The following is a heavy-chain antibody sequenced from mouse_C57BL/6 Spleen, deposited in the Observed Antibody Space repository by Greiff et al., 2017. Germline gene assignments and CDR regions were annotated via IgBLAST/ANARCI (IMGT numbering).Heavy chain of an antibody. Sequence: QVQLQQPGAELVMPGASVKLSCKASGYTFTSYWMHWVKQRPGQGLEWIGEIDPSDSYTNYNQKFKGKSTLTVDKSSSTAYMQLSSLTSEDSAVYYCARATTVVGNWYFDVWGTGTTVTVSS. CDR3: ARATTVVGNWYFDV. CDR2: IDPSDSYT. D-gene: IGHD1-1*01. J-gene: IGHJ1*03. V-gene: IGHV1-69*01. CDR1: GYTFTSYW.